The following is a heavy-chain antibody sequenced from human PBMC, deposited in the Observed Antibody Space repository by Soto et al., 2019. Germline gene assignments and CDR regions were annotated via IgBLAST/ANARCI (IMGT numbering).Heavy chain of an antibody. D-gene: IGHD5-12*01. V-gene: IGHV1-8*01. CDR2: MNPNSGNT. J-gene: IGHJ4*02. Sequence: QVQLVQSGAEVKKPGASVKVSCKASGYTFTSYDINWVRQATGQGLEWMGWMNPNSGNTGYAQKFQGRVXMXRXXSISTAYMELSSLRSEDTAVYYCARGVMATIGVCSWGQGTLVTVSS. CDR1: GYTFTSYD. CDR3: ARGVMATIGVCS.